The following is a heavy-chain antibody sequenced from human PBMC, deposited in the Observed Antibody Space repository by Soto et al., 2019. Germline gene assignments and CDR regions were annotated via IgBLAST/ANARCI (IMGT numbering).Heavy chain of an antibody. J-gene: IGHJ4*02. D-gene: IGHD1-7*01. CDR3: VRRGSGNYDY. CDR1: GFTFSSYD. V-gene: IGHV3-64*01. Sequence: EVQLAESGGGMVQPGGSLRLSCVASGFTFSSYDMHWVRQAPGKGLEYVSSIRSNGGTTHYGNSVKGRFTISRDNTKNTLYPQMGSLRAEEMAVYYCVRRGSGNYDYWGQGTLVTVSS. CDR2: IRSNGGTT.